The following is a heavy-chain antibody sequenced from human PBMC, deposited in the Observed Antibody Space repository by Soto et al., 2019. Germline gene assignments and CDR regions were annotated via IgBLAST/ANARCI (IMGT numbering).Heavy chain of an antibody. CDR2: ISYDGSNK. J-gene: IGHJ5*02. Sequence: PGGSLRLSCAASGFTFSSYGMHWVRQAPGKGLEWVAVISYDGSNKYYADSVKGRFTISRDNSKNTLYLQMNSLRAEDTAVYYCAKFTGSSWYAPFGAWGQGTLVTVSS. V-gene: IGHV3-30*18. CDR3: AKFTGSSWYAPFGA. CDR1: GFTFSSYG. D-gene: IGHD6-13*01.